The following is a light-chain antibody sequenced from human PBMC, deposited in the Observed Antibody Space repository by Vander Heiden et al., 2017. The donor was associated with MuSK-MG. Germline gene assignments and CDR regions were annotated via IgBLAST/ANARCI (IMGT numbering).Light chain of an antibody. CDR2: DAF. V-gene: IGKV3-11*01. J-gene: IGKJ5*01. CDR3: QYRSNSHRLT. CDR1: QSVSSY. Sequence: EIVLTQSPATLSLSPGDRATLSCRAIQSVSSYLAWYQQKPGQAPRLVIYDAFNRAMGIPARFNGSWSGIDFTLTISMRETENPPFYYFQYRSNSHRLTFGQGTRLEIK.